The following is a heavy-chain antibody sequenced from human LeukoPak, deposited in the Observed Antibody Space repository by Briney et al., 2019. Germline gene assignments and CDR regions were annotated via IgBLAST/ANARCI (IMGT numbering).Heavy chain of an antibody. Sequence: SETXSLTCAVSGYSISSGYYWGWIRQPPGKGLEWIGSIYHSGSTYYNPSLKSRVTISVDTSKNQFSLKLSSVTAADTAVYYCARPGRGAFDIWGQGTMVTVSS. V-gene: IGHV4-38-2*01. CDR2: IYHSGST. CDR3: ARPGRGAFDI. J-gene: IGHJ3*02. CDR1: GYSISSGYY. D-gene: IGHD3-10*01.